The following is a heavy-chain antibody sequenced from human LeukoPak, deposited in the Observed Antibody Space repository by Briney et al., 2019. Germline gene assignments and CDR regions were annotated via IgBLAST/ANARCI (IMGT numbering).Heavy chain of an antibody. D-gene: IGHD2-21*01. CDR2: IRSKANSYAT. CDR3: TRHAPGAISDRVYFDY. Sequence: GGSLRLSCAASGFTFSGSAMHWVRQASGKGLEWVGRIRSKANSYATAYAASVKGRFTISRDDSKNTAYLQMNSLKTEDTAVYYCTRHAPGAISDRVYFDYWGQGTLVTVYS. V-gene: IGHV3-73*01. CDR1: GFTFSGSA. J-gene: IGHJ4*02.